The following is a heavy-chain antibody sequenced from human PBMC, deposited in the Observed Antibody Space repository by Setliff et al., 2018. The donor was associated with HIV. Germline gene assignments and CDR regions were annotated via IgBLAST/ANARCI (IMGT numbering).Heavy chain of an antibody. CDR2: IHSSGST. CDR1: GGSGNDCY. D-gene: IGHD4-4*01. Sequence: SETLSLTCTVSGGSGNDCYGHRRRQPPGKGPAWIGYIHSSGSTSYNPSLKSRITISLDTAKEQFSLELSSATAADXXVYYCATLDHXXGNFLAYWGQGSLVTVSS. CDR3: ATLDHXXGNFLAY. J-gene: IGHJ4*02. V-gene: IGHV4-4*09.